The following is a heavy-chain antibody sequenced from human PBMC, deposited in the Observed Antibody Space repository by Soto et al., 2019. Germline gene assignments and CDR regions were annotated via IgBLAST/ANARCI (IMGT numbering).Heavy chain of an antibody. J-gene: IGHJ4*02. V-gene: IGHV4-34*01. Sequence: PSETLSLTCAVYGGSFSGYYWSWIRQPPGKGLEWIGEINHSGSTNYNPSLKSRVTISVDTSKNQFSLKLSSVTAADTAVYYRARGLATVVVPAATQPGYYFDYWGQGTLVTVSS. CDR3: ARGLATVVVPAATQPGYYFDY. D-gene: IGHD2-2*01. CDR1: GGSFSGYY. CDR2: INHSGST.